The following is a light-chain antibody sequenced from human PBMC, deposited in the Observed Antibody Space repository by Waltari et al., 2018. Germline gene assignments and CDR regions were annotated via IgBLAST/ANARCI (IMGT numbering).Light chain of an antibody. CDR3: QQRRSWPLT. V-gene: IGKV3-11*01. CDR1: QSVGTY. Sequence: IVLPQSPAILSCSPGERAPLPCRPSQSVGTYLAWYQHRPGQSPRLLIYDASYRATGIPGRFSGSGSETDFTLTISSLQPEDFAVYYCQQRRSWPLTFGGGTRVQI. J-gene: IGKJ4*01. CDR2: DAS.